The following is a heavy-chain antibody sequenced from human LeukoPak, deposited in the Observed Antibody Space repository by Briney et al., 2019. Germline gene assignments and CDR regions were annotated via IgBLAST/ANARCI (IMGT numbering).Heavy chain of an antibody. CDR2: ISYSSSYK. Sequence: GGPLRLSCAASGFTFSTYSMNWVRQAPGKGLEWVSSISYSSSYKYYADSVKGRFTISRDNAKNSLYLQMNSPRADDTAVYYCARDRLSDSSSYDGNRAFDIWGQGTMVTVSS. D-gene: IGHD3-22*01. J-gene: IGHJ3*02. CDR3: ARDRLSDSSSYDGNRAFDI. V-gene: IGHV3-21*01. CDR1: GFTFSTYS.